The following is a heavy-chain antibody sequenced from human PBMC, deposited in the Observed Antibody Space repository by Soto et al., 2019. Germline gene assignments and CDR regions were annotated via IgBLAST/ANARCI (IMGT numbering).Heavy chain of an antibody. CDR1: GDSITSTSY. Sequence: SETLSLTCGVSGDSITSTSYWSWVRQPPGKGLEWIGEIYHSGGTNSNPSLKSRVTMSVDKSKNQFSLRLSSVTAADPALYYCGRVSKDASGYYYGAFDIWGQGKMVT. V-gene: IGHV4-4*02. D-gene: IGHD3-22*01. J-gene: IGHJ3*02. CDR3: GRVSKDASGYYYGAFDI. CDR2: IYHSGGT.